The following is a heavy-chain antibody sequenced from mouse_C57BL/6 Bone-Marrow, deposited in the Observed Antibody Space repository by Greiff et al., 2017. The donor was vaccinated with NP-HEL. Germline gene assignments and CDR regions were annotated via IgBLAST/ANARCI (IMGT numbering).Heavy chain of an antibody. V-gene: IGHV2-2*01. CDR2: IWSGGST. CDR3: ASYGNYVTLYAMDY. J-gene: IGHJ4*01. Sequence: QVQLKESGPGLVQPSQSLSITCTVSGFSLTSYGVHWVRQSPGKGLEWLGVIWSGGSTDYNAAFISRLSISKDNSKSQVFVKMNSLQADDTAIYYCASYGNYVTLYAMDYWGQGTSVTVSS. D-gene: IGHD2-1*01. CDR1: GFSLTSYG.